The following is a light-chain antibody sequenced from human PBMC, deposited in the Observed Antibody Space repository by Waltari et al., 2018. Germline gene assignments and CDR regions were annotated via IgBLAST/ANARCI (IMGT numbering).Light chain of an antibody. Sequence: QSALTQTATVSGSPGQSITLSCSGTSSDIGNYNLVSWYQQHPGKAPTLIIYDVYKRPSGVSNRFSGSKSGNTAFLAISGLQTADEADYYCSSYAGSAISVFGGGTKLTVL. CDR1: SSDIGNYNL. CDR3: SSYAGSAISV. CDR2: DVY. V-gene: IGLV2-23*02. J-gene: IGLJ3*02.